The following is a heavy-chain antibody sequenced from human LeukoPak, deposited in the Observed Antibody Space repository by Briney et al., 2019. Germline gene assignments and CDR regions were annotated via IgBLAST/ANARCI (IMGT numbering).Heavy chain of an antibody. V-gene: IGHV1-8*01. CDR2: MNPNSGNT. CDR3: ATAGYSFGIDY. D-gene: IGHD5-18*01. CDR1: GYTFTSYD. J-gene: IGHJ4*02. Sequence: GASVKVSCKASGYTFTSYDINWVRQATGQGLEWMGWMNPNSGNTGYAQKFQGRVTMTEDTSTDTAYMELSSLRSEDTAVYYCATAGYSFGIDYWGQGTLVTVSS.